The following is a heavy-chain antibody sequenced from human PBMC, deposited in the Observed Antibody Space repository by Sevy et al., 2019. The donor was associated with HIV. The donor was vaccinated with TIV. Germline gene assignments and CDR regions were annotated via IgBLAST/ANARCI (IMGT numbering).Heavy chain of an antibody. D-gene: IGHD3-3*01. V-gene: IGHV3-23*01. Sequence: GGSLRLSCAASGFTFSSYAMSWVRQAPGKGLEWAPAISGSGGSKYYADSVKGRFTTSRDNSKNTLYLQMNGLRAEDTAVYYCAKGHDFWSGYYDYWGQGTLVTVSS. CDR3: AKGHDFWSGYYDY. J-gene: IGHJ4*02. CDR2: ISGSGGSK. CDR1: GFTFSSYA.